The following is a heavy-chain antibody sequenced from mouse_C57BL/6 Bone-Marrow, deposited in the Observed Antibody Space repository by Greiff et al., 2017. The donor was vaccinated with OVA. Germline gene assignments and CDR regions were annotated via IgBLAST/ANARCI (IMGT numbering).Heavy chain of an antibody. CDR3: ARWDTTVGTYYFDY. CDR1: GYTFTSYW. Sequence: QVQLQQPGAELVKPGASVKLSCKASGYTFTSYWMQWVNQRPGQGLEWIGEIDPSDSYTNYNQKFKGKATMTADTSSNTAYLQLSSLTSEDTAIYYCARWDTTVGTYYFDYWGQGTTLTVSS. V-gene: IGHV1-50*01. J-gene: IGHJ2*01. D-gene: IGHD1-1*01. CDR2: IDPSDSYT.